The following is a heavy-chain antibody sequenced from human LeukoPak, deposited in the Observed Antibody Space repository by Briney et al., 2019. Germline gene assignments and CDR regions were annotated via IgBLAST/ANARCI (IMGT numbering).Heavy chain of an antibody. CDR2: VHYSGIT. CDR1: GDSISSHY. Sequence: KPSETLSLTCTVSGDSISSHYWNWIRQPPGKGLEWIGCVHYSGITYYSPSLESRVAISLNTSENQFSLTLNSVTAADTAMYYCARDTYDYYFDPWGQGTLVTVSS. D-gene: IGHD5-12*01. CDR3: ARDTYDYYFDP. J-gene: IGHJ5*02. V-gene: IGHV4-59*11.